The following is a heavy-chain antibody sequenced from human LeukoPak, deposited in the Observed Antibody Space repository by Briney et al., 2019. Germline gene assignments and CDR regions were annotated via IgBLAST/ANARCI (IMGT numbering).Heavy chain of an antibody. J-gene: IGHJ4*02. CDR3: AKGSYYDSSGSFYFDY. CDR2: ISGSGDNT. Sequence: GGSLRLSCAASGSTFSSYAMSWVRQAPGKGPEWVSGISGSGDNTYYADSVKGRFTISRDNSKNTPYVQVNSLGTEDTAAYYCAKGSYYDSSGSFYFDYWGQGTLVTVSS. CDR1: GSTFSSYA. V-gene: IGHV3-23*01. D-gene: IGHD3-22*01.